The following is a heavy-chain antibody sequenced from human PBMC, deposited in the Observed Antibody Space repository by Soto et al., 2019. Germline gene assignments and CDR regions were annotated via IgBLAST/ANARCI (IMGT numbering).Heavy chain of an antibody. D-gene: IGHD2-2*01. J-gene: IGHJ6*02. Sequence: SVKVSCKASGGTFSSYAISWVRQAPGQGLEWMGGIIPIFGTANYAQKFQGRVTITADESTSTAYMELSSLRSEDTAVYYCARHDCISTSCYYYYYYGMDVWGQGTTVTAP. CDR2: IIPIFGTA. V-gene: IGHV1-69*13. CDR3: ARHDCISTSCYYYYYYGMDV. CDR1: GGTFSSYA.